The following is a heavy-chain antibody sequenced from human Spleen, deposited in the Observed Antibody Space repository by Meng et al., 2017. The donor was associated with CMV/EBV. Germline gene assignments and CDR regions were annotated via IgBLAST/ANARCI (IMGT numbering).Heavy chain of an antibody. Sequence: ASGVTFSSYAMSWVRQAPGKGLEWVSAISGSGGSTYYADSVKGRCTISRDNSKNTLYLQMNNLRVEASAVYYCAKHLDGSGYYGVDYWGPGTLVTVSS. CDR2: ISGSGGST. V-gene: IGHV3-23*01. CDR1: GVTFSSYA. J-gene: IGHJ4*02. D-gene: IGHD3-22*01. CDR3: AKHLDGSGYYGVDY.